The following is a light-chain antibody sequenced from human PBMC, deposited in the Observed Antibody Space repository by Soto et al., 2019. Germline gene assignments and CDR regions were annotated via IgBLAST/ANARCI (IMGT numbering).Light chain of an antibody. J-gene: IGKJ1*01. CDR2: AAS. CDR3: QQPWA. V-gene: IGKV1-9*01. Sequence: DIQLTQSPSFLSASVGDRVTITCRASQGISSYLAWYQQKPGKAPKLLIYAASTLQSGVPSRFSGSGSGTEFTLTISSLQPEDFATYYRQQPWAFGQGTKVDIK. CDR1: QGISSY.